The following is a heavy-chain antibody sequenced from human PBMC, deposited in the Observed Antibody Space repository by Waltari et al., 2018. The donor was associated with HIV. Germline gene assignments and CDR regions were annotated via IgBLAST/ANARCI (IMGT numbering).Heavy chain of an antibody. D-gene: IGHD3-16*01. CDR1: GFTFRDAW. Sequence: EVLLVESGGGLGKHGGSLRLSCAASGFTFRDAWMSWVRQAPGKGLEWVGRIKSNTDGGTTDYAAPVKGRFTISRDDSKTTLYLEMNSLKTEDTAVYYCTTVGGGTRDYWGQGTLITVSS. CDR3: TTVGGGTRDY. CDR2: IKSNTDGGTT. V-gene: IGHV3-15*01. J-gene: IGHJ4*02.